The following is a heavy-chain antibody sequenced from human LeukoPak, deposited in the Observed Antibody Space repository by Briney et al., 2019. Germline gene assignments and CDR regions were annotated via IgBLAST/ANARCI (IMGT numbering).Heavy chain of an antibody. CDR2: INWNGGST. D-gene: IGHD3-10*01. CDR1: GFTFDDYG. J-gene: IGHJ4*02. Sequence: GGSLRLSCAASGFTFDDYGMSWVRQAPGKGLEWVSGINWNGGSTGYADSVKGRFTISRDNAKNSLYLQMNSLRAEDTALYYCARDSNLVGFGEFDYWGQGILVTVSS. V-gene: IGHV3-20*04. CDR3: ARDSNLVGFGEFDY.